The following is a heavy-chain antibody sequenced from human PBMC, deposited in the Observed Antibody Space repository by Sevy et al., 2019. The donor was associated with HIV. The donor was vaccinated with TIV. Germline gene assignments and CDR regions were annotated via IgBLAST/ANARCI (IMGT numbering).Heavy chain of an antibody. V-gene: IGHV3-30*03. CDR2: VSYDGSSK. CDR3: ARGGSGDYYYYGVDV. Sequence: GGSLRLSCVGSGFTFRNFGVHWLRQAPGKGLEWLSVVSYDGSSKYYVDSVKGRFIVSRDNSKNTLYLQINSLRTEDTAVYYCARGGSGDYYYYGVDVWGQGTTVTVSS. D-gene: IGHD3-10*01. CDR1: GFTFRNFG. J-gene: IGHJ6*02.